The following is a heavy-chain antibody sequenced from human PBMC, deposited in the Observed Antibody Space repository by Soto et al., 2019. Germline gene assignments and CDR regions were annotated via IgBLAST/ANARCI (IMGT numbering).Heavy chain of an antibody. V-gene: IGHV4-34*01. D-gene: IGHD3-10*01. CDR1: DGSFSGYS. CDR2: IRDSGNT. Sequence: QVQLQQWGAGLLKPSETLSLTCAVYDGSFSGYSWSWIRQPPGKGLEWIGEIRDSGNTNYNPYLKSRVTLSLDTSKNQFSLNLSSVTAADTAVYYCARGRQGSRLVMVRGGDRTGNGMAVWGQGTTVTVSS. J-gene: IGHJ6*02. CDR3: ARGRQGSRLVMVRGGDRTGNGMAV.